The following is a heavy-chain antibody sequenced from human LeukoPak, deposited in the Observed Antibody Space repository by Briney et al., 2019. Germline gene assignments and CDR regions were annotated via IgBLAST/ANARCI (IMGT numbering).Heavy chain of an antibody. J-gene: IGHJ5*02. CDR1: GFTFSSYG. V-gene: IGHV3-30*03. Sequence: GGSLRLSCAASGFTFSSYGMHWVRQAPGKGLEWVAVISYDGSNKYYADSVKGRFTISRDNSKNTLYLQMNSLRAEDTAVYYCARDRGYYGSGSKGNWFDPWGQGTLVTVSS. D-gene: IGHD3-10*01. CDR2: ISYDGSNK. CDR3: ARDRGYYGSGSKGNWFDP.